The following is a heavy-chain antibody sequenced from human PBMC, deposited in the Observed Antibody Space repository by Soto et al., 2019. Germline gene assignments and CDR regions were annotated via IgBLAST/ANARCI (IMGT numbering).Heavy chain of an antibody. J-gene: IGHJ3*01. CDR1: GFTFRNYG. D-gene: IGHD3-22*01. V-gene: IGHV3-48*01. Sequence: GGSLRLSCAASGFTFRNYGMNWVRQAPGKGLERVSYIGIGSSTKYYADSVKGRFTISRDNAKNSLYLQMNSLRAEDTAVYYCARDQLYYNDISGRPLNAFDVWGQGTMVSVSS. CDR2: IGIGSSTK. CDR3: ARDQLYYNDISGRPLNAFDV.